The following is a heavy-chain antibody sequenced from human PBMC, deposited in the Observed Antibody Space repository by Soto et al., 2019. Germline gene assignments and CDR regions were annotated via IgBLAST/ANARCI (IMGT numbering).Heavy chain of an antibody. J-gene: IGHJ3*02. V-gene: IGHV4-34*01. D-gene: IGHD1-1*01. CDR1: GGFVSSGSYY. CDR3: ARVERGTATTGVDAFDI. Sequence: QVQLQQWGAGLLKPSETLSLTCAVYGGFVSSGSYYWSWIRQPPGKGLEWIGELSHNGGTHFNPALTSRVTTSVDTSKNQFSLKMSSVTAADTALYYCARVERGTATTGVDAFDIWGPGTMVTVSS. CDR2: LSHNGGT.